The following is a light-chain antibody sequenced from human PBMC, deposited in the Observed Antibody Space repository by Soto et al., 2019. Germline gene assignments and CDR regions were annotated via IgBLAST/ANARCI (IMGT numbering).Light chain of an antibody. Sequence: DIQMTQSPSTLSASVGDRVTITCRASQTISSWLAWYQQKPGKAPTLLIYDASTLERGVPSRFSGTGSGTEFTLSIDSLQPDDFATYYCRQYHTSSITFGQGTRLE. CDR1: QTISSW. J-gene: IGKJ5*01. V-gene: IGKV1-5*01. CDR3: RQYHTSSIT. CDR2: DAS.